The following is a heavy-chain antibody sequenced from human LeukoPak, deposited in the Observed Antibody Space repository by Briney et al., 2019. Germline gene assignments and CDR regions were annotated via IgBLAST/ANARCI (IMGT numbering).Heavy chain of an antibody. CDR1: GFTFSSYS. Sequence: GGSLRLSCAASGFTFSSYSMNWVRQAPGKGLEWVSVIYSGGSTYYADSVKGRFTISRDNSKNTLYLQMNSLRAEDTAVYYCAREGNLGYCSGGSCYLDYWGQGTLVTVSS. CDR3: AREGNLGYCSGGSCYLDY. J-gene: IGHJ4*02. CDR2: IYSGGST. V-gene: IGHV3-53*01. D-gene: IGHD2-15*01.